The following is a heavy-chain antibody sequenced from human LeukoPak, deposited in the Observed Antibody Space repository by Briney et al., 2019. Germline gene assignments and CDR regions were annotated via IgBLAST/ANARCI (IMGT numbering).Heavy chain of an antibody. J-gene: IGHJ4*02. CDR3: ARGPPACSTNCYGYLDY. CDR2: NYNSGDT. Sequence: GGPLTLFCAPSGFTDSGKYMRWVRQAPEKGLEWISLNYNSGDTYYPDSVRGRFSISRDTSKNTLYLQMNRLRAEDTAVYYCARGPPACSTNCYGYLDYWGQGTLVTVSS. D-gene: IGHD2-2*01. CDR1: GFTDSGKY. V-gene: IGHV3-53*01.